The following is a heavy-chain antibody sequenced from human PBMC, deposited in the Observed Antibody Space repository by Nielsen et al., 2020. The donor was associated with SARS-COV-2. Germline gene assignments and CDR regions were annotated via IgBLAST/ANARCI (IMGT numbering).Heavy chain of an antibody. V-gene: IGHV3-21*01. CDR3: ARAGAATGTRWYFDL. Sequence: GGSLRLSCAASGFTFSSYSMNWVRQAPGKGLEWVSSISSSSSYIYYADSVKGRFTISRDNAKNSLYLQMNSLRAEDTAVYYCARAGAATGTRWYFDLWGRGTLVTVSS. CDR1: GFTFSSYS. D-gene: IGHD1-1*01. J-gene: IGHJ2*01. CDR2: ISSSSSYI.